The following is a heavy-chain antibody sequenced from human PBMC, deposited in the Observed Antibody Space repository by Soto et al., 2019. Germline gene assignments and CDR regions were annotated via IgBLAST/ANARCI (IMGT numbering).Heavy chain of an antibody. V-gene: IGHV4-39*01. J-gene: IGHJ5*02. CDR3: ASQGVVVVPAAWFDP. D-gene: IGHD2-2*01. CDR1: GGSISSSSYY. CDR2: IYYSGST. Sequence: PSETLSLTCTVSGGSISSSSYYCGWIRQPPGKGLEWIGSIYYSGSTYYNPSLKSRVTISVDTSKNQFSLTLSSVTAADTAVYYCASQGVVVVPAAWFDPWGQGTLVTVSS.